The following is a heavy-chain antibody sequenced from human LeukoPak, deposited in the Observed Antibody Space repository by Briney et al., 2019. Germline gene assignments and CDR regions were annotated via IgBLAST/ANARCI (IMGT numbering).Heavy chain of an antibody. V-gene: IGHV4-4*07. CDR3: ARGPREGYSVYWYFDL. CDR2: LYTSGTT. Sequence: PSETLSLTCGVSGGSISSYYWSWIRQPAGKGLEWIGLLYTSGTTNYNPSLKSRVTISVDTSKNQFSLKLSSVTAADTAVYYCARGPREGYSVYWYFDLWGRGTLVTVSS. CDR1: GGSISSYY. D-gene: IGHD3-22*01. J-gene: IGHJ2*01.